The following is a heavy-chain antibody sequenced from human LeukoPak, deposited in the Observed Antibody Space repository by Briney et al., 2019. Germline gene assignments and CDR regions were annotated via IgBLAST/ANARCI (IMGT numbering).Heavy chain of an antibody. CDR3: ALLAAASDFDY. CDR2: IGYSGRTI. Sequence: PGGSLRLSCAASGFTFSSYEMNWVRQAPGKGLEWVANIGYSGRTIYYADSVKGRFTISRDNAKNSLYLQMNSLRVEDTAVYYCALLAAASDFDYWGQGALVTVSS. CDR1: GFTFSSYE. V-gene: IGHV3-48*03. D-gene: IGHD6-25*01. J-gene: IGHJ4*02.